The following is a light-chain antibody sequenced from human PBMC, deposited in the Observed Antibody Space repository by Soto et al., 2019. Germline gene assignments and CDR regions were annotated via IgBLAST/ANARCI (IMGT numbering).Light chain of an antibody. Sequence: AIRMTQSPSSFSASTGDRVTITCRASQGISSYLAWYQQKPGKAPKLLIYAASTLKSRGPSRFSCCGSWTEITLTISCLQSEDFSNYYCPQYYSYPLTFGGGSKVEIK. J-gene: IGKJ4*01. CDR3: PQYYSYPLT. V-gene: IGKV1-8*01. CDR1: QGISSY. CDR2: AAS.